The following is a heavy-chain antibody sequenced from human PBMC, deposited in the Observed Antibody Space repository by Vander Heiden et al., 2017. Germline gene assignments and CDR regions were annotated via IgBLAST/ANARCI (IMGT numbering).Heavy chain of an antibody. J-gene: IGHJ4*02. CDR2: IWYDGSNQ. D-gene: IGHD1-26*01. V-gene: IGHV3-33*01. CDR3: VIAKGRVHANYYDY. Sequence: QVQLVASGGGVVKPGRSLRLSCAASGFTFSSYGMHWVRQAPGKGLGWVAVIWYDGSNQYYADSVKGRFTISSDNSKNTLYLQMHSLRAEDTAVYYCVIAKGRVHANYYDYWGQGTLVTVSS. CDR1: GFTFSSYG.